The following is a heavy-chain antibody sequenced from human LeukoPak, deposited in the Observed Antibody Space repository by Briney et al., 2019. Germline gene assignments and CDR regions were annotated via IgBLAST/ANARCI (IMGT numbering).Heavy chain of an antibody. D-gene: IGHD6-13*01. J-gene: IGHJ5*02. CDR2: INPNSGGT. V-gene: IGHV1-2*04. Sequence: ASVKVSCKASGYTFTGYYMHWVRQAPGQGLEWMGWINPNSGGTNYAQKFQGWVTMTRDTSISTAHMELSRLRSDDTAVYYCAREAGYSSSWYRFDPWGQGTLVTVSS. CDR1: GYTFTGYY. CDR3: AREAGYSSSWYRFDP.